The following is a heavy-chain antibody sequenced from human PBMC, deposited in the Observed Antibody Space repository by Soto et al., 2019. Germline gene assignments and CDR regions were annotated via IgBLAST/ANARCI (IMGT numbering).Heavy chain of an antibody. V-gene: IGHV3-30*18. D-gene: IGHD3-3*01. Sequence: VHLVESGGGVVQPGRSLRLSFAASGFTFKNYGMHWVRQAPGKGLEWVAVISHDGGTKHYADSVKGRFTIFRDDSQNTVSLQMTSLRPDDTAVYYCAKRITISGYGDYYYYGMDAWGQGTTVIVSS. CDR3: AKRITISGYGDYYYYGMDA. J-gene: IGHJ6*02. CDR2: ISHDGGTK. CDR1: GFTFKNYG.